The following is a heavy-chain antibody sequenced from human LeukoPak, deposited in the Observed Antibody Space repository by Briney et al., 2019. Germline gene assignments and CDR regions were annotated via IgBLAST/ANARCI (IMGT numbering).Heavy chain of an antibody. J-gene: IGHJ4*02. CDR2: IYSDGSI. Sequence: GGSLRLSCAASGFTVSSNYMSWVRQAPGKGLEWGSVIYSDGSIYYADSVKGRFTISRDNSKNTLFLQMNSLRADDTAVYYCASSGWYGKFDYWGQGILVTVSS. CDR3: ASSGWYGKFDY. V-gene: IGHV3-53*01. CDR1: GFTVSSNY. D-gene: IGHD6-19*01.